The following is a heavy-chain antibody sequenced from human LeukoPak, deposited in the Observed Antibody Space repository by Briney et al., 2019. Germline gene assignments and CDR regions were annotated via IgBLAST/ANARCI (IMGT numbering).Heavy chain of an antibody. CDR1: GGSFSGYY. CDR3: ARVQYYDFWSGYYMGYFQH. J-gene: IGHJ1*01. D-gene: IGHD3-3*01. Sequence: SETLSLTCAVYGGSFSGYYWSWIRQPPGKGLEWIGEINHGGSTNYNPSLKSRVTISVDTSKNQFSLKLSSVTAADTAVYYCARVQYYDFWSGYYMGYFQHWGQGTLVTVSS. V-gene: IGHV4-34*01. CDR2: INHGGST.